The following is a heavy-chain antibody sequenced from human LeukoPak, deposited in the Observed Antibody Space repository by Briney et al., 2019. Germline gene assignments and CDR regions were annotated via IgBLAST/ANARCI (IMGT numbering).Heavy chain of an antibody. D-gene: IGHD6-13*01. CDR1: GYTFSSYD. J-gene: IGHJ6*03. CDR2: MNPNSGNT. CDR3: ARAAGTGFYYYYYYMDV. Sequence: ASVKVSCKASGYTFSSYDINWVRQATGQGLEWMGWMNPNSGNTGYAQKFQGRVTITRNTSINTAYMELSSLRSEDTAVYYCARAAGTGFYYYYYYMDVWGKGTTVTVSS. V-gene: IGHV1-8*03.